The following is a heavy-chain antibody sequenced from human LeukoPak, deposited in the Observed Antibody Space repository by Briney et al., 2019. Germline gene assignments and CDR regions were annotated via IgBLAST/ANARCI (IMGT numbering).Heavy chain of an antibody. CDR1: GFTFSSYA. Sequence: GGSLRLSCAASGFTFSSYAMSWVRQAPGKGLEWVSAISSSGGTTYYSDSVKGRFTISRDNSKNTLYLQMNSLRAEDMAVYYCARDSPRLSYWGQGTLVTVSS. J-gene: IGHJ4*02. CDR2: ISSSGGTT. V-gene: IGHV3-23*01. CDR3: ARDSPRLSY.